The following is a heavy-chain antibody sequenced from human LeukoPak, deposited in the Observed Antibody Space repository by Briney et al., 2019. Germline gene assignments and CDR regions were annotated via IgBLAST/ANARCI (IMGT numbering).Heavy chain of an antibody. CDR2: INPNSGGT. V-gene: IGHV1-2*04. Sequence: ASVKVSCKASGYTFTGYYMHWVRQAPGQGLEWMGWINPNSGGTNYAQKFQGWVTMTRDTSISTAYMELSRLRSEDTAVYYCARDLEGYCSSTSCYRGIDWFDPWGQGTLVTVSS. J-gene: IGHJ5*02. CDR3: ARDLEGYCSSTSCYRGIDWFDP. D-gene: IGHD2-2*02. CDR1: GYTFTGYY.